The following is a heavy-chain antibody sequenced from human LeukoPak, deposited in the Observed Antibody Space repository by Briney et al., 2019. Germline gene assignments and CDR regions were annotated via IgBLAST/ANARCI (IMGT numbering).Heavy chain of an antibody. CDR3: ARVDITGTTYYYYGMDV. V-gene: IGHV1-18*01. D-gene: IGHD1-7*01. CDR1: GYTFTSYG. CDR2: ISAYNGNT. J-gene: IGHJ6*02. Sequence: ASVKVSCKASGYTFTSYGISWVRQAPGQGLEWMGWISAYNGNTNYAQKLQGRVTMTRDTSTSTVYMELSSLRSEDTAVYYCARVDITGTTYYYYGMDVWGQGTTVTVSS.